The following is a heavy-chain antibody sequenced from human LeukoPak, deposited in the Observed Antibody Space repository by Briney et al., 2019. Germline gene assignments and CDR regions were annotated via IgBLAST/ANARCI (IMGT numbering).Heavy chain of an antibody. V-gene: IGHV1-69*13. D-gene: IGHD1-26*01. Sequence: ASVKVPCKASGGTFSSYAISWVRQAPGQGLEWMGGIIPIFGTANYAQKFQGRVTITADESTSTAYMELSSLRSEDTAVYYCASASNKWELDYYYYYMDVWGKGTTVTVSS. CDR3: ASASNKWELDYYYYYMDV. CDR2: IIPIFGTA. J-gene: IGHJ6*03. CDR1: GGTFSSYA.